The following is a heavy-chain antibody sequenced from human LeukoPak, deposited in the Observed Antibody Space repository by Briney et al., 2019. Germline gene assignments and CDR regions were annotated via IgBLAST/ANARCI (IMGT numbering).Heavy chain of an antibody. CDR3: AKRITVTYFNDY. D-gene: IGHD4-17*01. CDR1: GFTFSSYA. V-gene: IGHV3-23*01. J-gene: IGHJ4*02. CDR2: IGGSGGST. Sequence: GGSLRLSCAASGFTFSSYAMGWVRQAPGKGLEWVSGIGGSGGSTYYADSVKGRFTISRDNSKNTLYLQMNSLRAEDMAVYYCAKRITVTYFNDYWGQGTLVTVSS.